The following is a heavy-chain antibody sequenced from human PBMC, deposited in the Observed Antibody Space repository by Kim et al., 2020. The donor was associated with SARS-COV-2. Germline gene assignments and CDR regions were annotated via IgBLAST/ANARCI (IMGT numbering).Heavy chain of an antibody. V-gene: IGHV1-69*13. D-gene: IGHD2-15*01. CDR2: IIPIFGTA. CDR1: GGTFSSYA. J-gene: IGHJ3*02. Sequence: SVKVSCKASGGTFSSYAISWVRQAPGQGLEWMGGIIPIFGTANYAQKFQGRVTITADESTSTAYMELSSLRSEDTAVYYCATALGYCSGGSCYDAFDIWGQGTMVTVSS. CDR3: ATALGYCSGGSCYDAFDI.